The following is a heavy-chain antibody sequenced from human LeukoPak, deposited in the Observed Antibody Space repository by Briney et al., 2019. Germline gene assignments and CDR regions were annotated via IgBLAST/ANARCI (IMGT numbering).Heavy chain of an antibody. Sequence: GGSLRLSCAASGFTFSSYAMHWVRQAPGKGLEYVSAISSNGGSTYYANSVKGRFTISRDDSKNTLYLQMNSLKTVDTAVYYCTTDYDFWSGYYLWWGQGTLVTVSS. J-gene: IGHJ4*02. CDR3: TTDYDFWSGYYLW. CDR1: GFTFSSYA. D-gene: IGHD3-3*01. CDR2: ISSNGGST. V-gene: IGHV3-64*01.